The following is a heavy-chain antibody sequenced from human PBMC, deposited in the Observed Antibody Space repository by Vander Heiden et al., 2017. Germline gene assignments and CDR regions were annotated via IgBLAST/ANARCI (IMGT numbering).Heavy chain of an antibody. CDR3: ARSGGTYVPFDY. CDR1: GYTFINYF. J-gene: IGHJ4*02. CDR2: LNPSGGGT. V-gene: IGHV1-46*01. Sequence: QVQLVQSGSEVKKPGPSVKVSCKAAGYTFINYFMHWVRQAPGQGPEWMGILNPSGGGTTRAQKFQGRVTMTRDTASNTVYMHLSSLRPEDTAVYYCARSGGTYVPFDYWGQGSLVTVSS. D-gene: IGHD1-26*01.